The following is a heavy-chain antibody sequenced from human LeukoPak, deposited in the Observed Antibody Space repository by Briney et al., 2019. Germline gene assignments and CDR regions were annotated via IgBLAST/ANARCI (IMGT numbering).Heavy chain of an antibody. D-gene: IGHD2-15*01. CDR3: ARYCSGGCYSGVDY. CDR1: GFTFSSFG. J-gene: IGHJ4*02. V-gene: IGHV3-33*05. Sequence: PGGSLRLSCAAPGFTFSSFGMHWVRQAPGRGLEWVTLILYDEKYYADSVKGRFTISRDNSKNTLYLQMDSLRAEDTAVYYCARYCSGGCYSGVDYWGQGTLVTVPS. CDR2: ILYDEK.